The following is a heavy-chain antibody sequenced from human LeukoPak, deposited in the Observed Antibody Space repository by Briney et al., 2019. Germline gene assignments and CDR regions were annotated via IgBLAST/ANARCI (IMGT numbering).Heavy chain of an antibody. J-gene: IGHJ6*03. D-gene: IGHD5/OR15-5a*01. CDR2: IYYSGST. CDR3: ARELISVPYYYYYMDV. V-gene: IGHV4-59*01. CDR1: GGSIGSYY. Sequence: ASETLSLTCTVSGGSIGSYYWSWIRQPPGKGLEWIGYIYYSGSTNYNPSLKSRVTISVDTSKNQFSLKLSSVTAADTAVYYCARELISVPYYYYYMDVWGKGTTVTVSS.